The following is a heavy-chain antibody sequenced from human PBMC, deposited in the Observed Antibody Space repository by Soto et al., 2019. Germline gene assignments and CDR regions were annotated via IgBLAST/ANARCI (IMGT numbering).Heavy chain of an antibody. V-gene: IGHV4-59*01. D-gene: IGHD2-15*01. CDR2: IYYSGST. Sequence: SETLSLTCTVSGGSISSYYWIWIRQPPGKGLEWIGYIYYSGSTNYNPSLKSRVTISVDTSKNQFSLKLSSVTAADTAVYYCARSAGRYWGQGTLVTVSS. CDR3: ARSAGRY. J-gene: IGHJ4*02. CDR1: GGSISSYY.